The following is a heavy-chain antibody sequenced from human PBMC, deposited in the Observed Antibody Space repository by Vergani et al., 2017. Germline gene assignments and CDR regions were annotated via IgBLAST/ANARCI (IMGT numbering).Heavy chain of an antibody. CDR1: GGTFSSYA. J-gene: IGHJ6*03. D-gene: IGHD2-2*01. Sequence: QVQLVQSGAEVKKPGSSVKVSCKASGGTFSSYAISWVRQAPGQGLEWMGWIIPILGTANYAQKFQGRVTITADESTSTAYMELSSPRSEDTAVYYCAREGYCSSTSCYWAYYYYYMDVWGKGTTVTVSS. CDR3: AREGYCSSTSCYWAYYYYYMDV. V-gene: IGHV1-69*01. CDR2: IIPILGTA.